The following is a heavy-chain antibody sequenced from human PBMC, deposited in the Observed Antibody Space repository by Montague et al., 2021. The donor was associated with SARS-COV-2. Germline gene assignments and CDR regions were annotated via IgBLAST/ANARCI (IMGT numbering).Heavy chain of an antibody. V-gene: IGHV1-8*02. CDR2: MNPNSGNT. CDR3: ARGRYCSSTSCHGSYWLGYYYGMDV. CDR1: GYTSTSYD. Sequence: SVKVSCKASGYTSTSYDINWVRQATGQGLEWMGWMNPNSGNTGYAQKFQGRVTMTRNTSISTAYMELSSLRSEDTTVYYCARGRYCSSTSCHGSYWLGYYYGMDVWGQGTTVTVSS. J-gene: IGHJ6*02. D-gene: IGHD2-2*01.